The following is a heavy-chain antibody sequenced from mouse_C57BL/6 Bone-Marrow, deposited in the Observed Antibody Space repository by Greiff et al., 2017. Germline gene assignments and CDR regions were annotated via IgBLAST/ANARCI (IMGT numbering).Heavy chain of an antibody. CDR2: ISSGGSYT. Sequence: EVQGVESGGDLVKPGGSLKLSCAASGFTFSSYGMSWVRQTPDKRLEWVATISSGGSYTYYPDSVKGRFTISRDNAKNALYLQMSSLKSEDTAMCFCARGGGAWFAYRGQKGLVTVSA. CDR1: GFTFSSYG. J-gene: IGHJ3*01. CDR3: ARGGGAWFAY. V-gene: IGHV5-6*01.